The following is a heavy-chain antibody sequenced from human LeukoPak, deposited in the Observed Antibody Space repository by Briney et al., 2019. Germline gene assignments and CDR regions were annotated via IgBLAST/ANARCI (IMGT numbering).Heavy chain of an antibody. CDR1: GFTFSSYW. Sequence: PGGSLRLSCAASGFTFSSYWMTWVRQAPGKGLEWVANIKQDGSKKNYVDSVKGRFTISRDNAKNSLYLQMNSLRAEDTAVYYCATPLDYYDTSGYHQGVDWGQGTLVTVSS. J-gene: IGHJ4*02. CDR3: ATPLDYYDTSGYHQGVD. V-gene: IGHV3-7*03. D-gene: IGHD3-22*01. CDR2: IKQDGSKK.